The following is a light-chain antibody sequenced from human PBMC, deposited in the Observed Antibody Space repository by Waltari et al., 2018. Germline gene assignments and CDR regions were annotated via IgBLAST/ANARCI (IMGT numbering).Light chain of an antibody. J-gene: IGLJ3*02. Sequence: QSARTQPPSAPGSPGQSVTISCTRTRSDVRHSNYVSWYQQRPGSAPTLIVYEVQKRPSGVPDRFSGSKSGNTAYLTVSGLQGEDEAEYFCSAYAGSNNLLFGGGTKLTVL. CDR3: SAYAGSNNLL. CDR1: RSDVRHSNY. CDR2: EVQ. V-gene: IGLV2-8*01.